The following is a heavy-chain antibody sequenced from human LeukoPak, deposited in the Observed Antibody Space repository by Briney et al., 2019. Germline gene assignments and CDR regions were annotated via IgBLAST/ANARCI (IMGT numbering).Heavy chain of an antibody. CDR3: AREQSYYDSSGYYDY. CDR2: IYHSGST. D-gene: IGHD3-22*01. Sequence: SETLSLTCAVSGYSISSGYYWGWIRQPPGRGLEWIGNIYHSGSTYYNPSLKSRVTISVDTSKNQFSLKLSSVTAADTAVYYCAREQSYYDSSGYYDYWGQGTLVTVSS. CDR1: GYSISSGYY. J-gene: IGHJ4*02. V-gene: IGHV4-38-2*02.